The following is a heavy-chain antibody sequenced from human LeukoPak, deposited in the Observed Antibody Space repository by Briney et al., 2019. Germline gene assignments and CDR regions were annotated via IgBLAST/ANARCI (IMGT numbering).Heavy chain of an antibody. CDR2: ISGSGGST. J-gene: IGHJ5*02. CDR3: AKDRGFLEWLGQGFDP. V-gene: IGHV3-23*01. D-gene: IGHD3-3*01. Sequence: GGSLRLSCAASGFTFSSYAMSWVRQAPGMGLAWVSGISGSGGSTYYADSVKGRFTISRDNSKNTLYLQMNSLRAEDTAVYYCAKDRGFLEWLGQGFDPWGQGTLVTVSS. CDR1: GFTFSSYA.